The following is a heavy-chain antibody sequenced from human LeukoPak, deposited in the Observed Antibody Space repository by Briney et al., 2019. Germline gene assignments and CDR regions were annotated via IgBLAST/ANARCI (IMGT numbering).Heavy chain of an antibody. Sequence: PGGSLRLSCAVSGFTVSGNYMSWVRQAPGKGLEWGSLIYSGGTTYYADSVKGRFTISRDSAKNTLYLQMNSLRGEDTAVYYCAKGRWGLTINNFDIWGQGTMVTVSS. CDR3: AKGRWGLTINNFDI. D-gene: IGHD3-9*01. CDR2: IYSGGTT. J-gene: IGHJ3*02. V-gene: IGHV3-53*01. CDR1: GFTVSGNY.